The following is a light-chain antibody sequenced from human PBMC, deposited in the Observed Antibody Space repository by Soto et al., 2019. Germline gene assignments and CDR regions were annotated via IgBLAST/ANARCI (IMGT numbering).Light chain of an antibody. Sequence: IVLTQSPATLSLSPGERATLSFRASQSVSSYLAWYQQKPGQAPRLLIYDASNRATGIPARFSGSGSGTDFTLTISSLEPEDFAVYYCQQRSNWPRTFGQGTKVDI. CDR2: DAS. V-gene: IGKV3-11*01. CDR1: QSVSSY. CDR3: QQRSNWPRT. J-gene: IGKJ1*01.